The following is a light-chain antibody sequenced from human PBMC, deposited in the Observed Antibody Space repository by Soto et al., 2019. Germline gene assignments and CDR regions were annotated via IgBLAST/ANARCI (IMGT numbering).Light chain of an antibody. J-gene: IGLJ3*02. CDR2: GNN. V-gene: IGLV1-40*01. CDR1: SSNLGAGYD. CDR3: QSYDSSLSAWV. Sequence: QAVVTQPPSVSGAPGQRVTISCTGSSSNLGAGYDVHWYQHLPGTAPKLLIYGNNNRPSGVPDRFSGSKSGTSASLAITGLQAEDEADYYCQSYDSSLSAWVFGGGTKLTVL.